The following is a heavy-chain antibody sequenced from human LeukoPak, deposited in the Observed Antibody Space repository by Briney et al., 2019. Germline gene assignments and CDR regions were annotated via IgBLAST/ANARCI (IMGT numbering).Heavy chain of an antibody. V-gene: IGHV3-23*01. CDR2: ISSNGRST. J-gene: IGHJ4*02. CDR3: ARDGAYYYDSSGYFDY. Sequence: GGSLRLSCAASGFTFRSYAMTWVRQAPGKGLEWVSDISSNGRSTYYSDSAKGRFTISRDNSKNTLYLQMNNLRVDDTAIYYCARDGAYYYDSSGYFDYWGQGTLVTVSS. CDR1: GFTFRSYA. D-gene: IGHD3-22*01.